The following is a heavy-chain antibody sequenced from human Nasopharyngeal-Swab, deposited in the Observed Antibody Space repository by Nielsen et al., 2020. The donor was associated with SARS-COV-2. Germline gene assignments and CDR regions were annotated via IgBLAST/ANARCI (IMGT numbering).Heavy chain of an antibody. V-gene: IGHV4-34*01. J-gene: IGHJ4*02. Sequence: SETLSLTCAVSGGSFSGYYWSWIRQPPGKGLEWIGEINHSGSTNYNPSLKSRVTISVDTSKNQFSLKLSSVTAADTAVYYCARGLGQYYYDSSGYYFFDYWGQGTLVTVSS. CDR2: INHSGST. CDR3: ARGLGQYYYDSSGYYFFDY. D-gene: IGHD3-22*01. CDR1: GGSFSGYY.